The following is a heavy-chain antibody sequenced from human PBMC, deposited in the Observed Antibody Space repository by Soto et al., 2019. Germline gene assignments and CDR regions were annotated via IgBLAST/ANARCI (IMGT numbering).Heavy chain of an antibody. CDR3: ARDTAMGRFSQFEY. D-gene: IGHD5-18*01. CDR2: ISAYNGNT. CDR1: GYTFTSYG. J-gene: IGHJ4*02. Sequence: QVQLVQSGAEVKKPGASVKVSCKASGYTFTSYGISWVRHAPGQGIAWVGWISAYNGNTNYAQKLQGRVTMTTDTSTSTAYMELRSLRSDETAVYYCARDTAMGRFSQFEYWGQGTLVTVSS. V-gene: IGHV1-18*04.